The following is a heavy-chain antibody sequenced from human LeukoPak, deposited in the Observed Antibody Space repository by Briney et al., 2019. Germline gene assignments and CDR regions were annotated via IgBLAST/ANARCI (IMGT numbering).Heavy chain of an antibody. CDR1: GFTSSTAW. CDR2: ISSSSYI. Sequence: PGGSLRLSCAVSGFTSSTAWLTWVRQAPGKGPEWVSSISSSSYIYYADSVKGRFTISRDNAKNSLYLQMNSLRAEDTAVYYCARDPIGYKAAAGSFDYWGQGTLVTVSS. CDR3: ARDPIGYKAAAGSFDY. V-gene: IGHV3-69-1*01. J-gene: IGHJ4*02. D-gene: IGHD6-13*01.